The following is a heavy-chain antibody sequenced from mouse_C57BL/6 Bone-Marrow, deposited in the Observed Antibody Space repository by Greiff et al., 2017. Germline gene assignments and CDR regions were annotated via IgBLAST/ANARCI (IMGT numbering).Heavy chain of an antibody. J-gene: IGHJ4*01. CDR1: GYTFTSYT. Sequence: QVQLQQSGAELARPGPSVKMSCKASGYTFTSYTMNWVKQRPGQGLEGIGYFNPRSGYPKYNQKFKDKATLTAAQSSSKAYLQRSSLTSEDSAVYYCARVLCLRYYAMDYWGQGTSVTVSS. CDR2: FNPRSGYP. CDR3: ARVLCLRYYAMDY. V-gene: IGHV1-4*01. D-gene: IGHD2-2*01.